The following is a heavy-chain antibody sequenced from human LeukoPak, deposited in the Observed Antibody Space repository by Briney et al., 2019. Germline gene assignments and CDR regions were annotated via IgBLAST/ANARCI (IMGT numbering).Heavy chain of an antibody. D-gene: IGHD3-22*01. CDR3: ARVYYDSNGYPTTDYFDY. CDR1: GYTFTSYD. CDR2: MNPNSDKT. V-gene: IGHV1-8*01. Sequence: GASVKVSCKASGYTFTSYDINWVRQATGQGLEWMGWMNPNSDKTGYAQKFQGRVTMTRNTSISTAYMELSSLRSEDTAVYYCARVYYDSNGYPTTDYFDYWGQGTLVTVSS. J-gene: IGHJ4*02.